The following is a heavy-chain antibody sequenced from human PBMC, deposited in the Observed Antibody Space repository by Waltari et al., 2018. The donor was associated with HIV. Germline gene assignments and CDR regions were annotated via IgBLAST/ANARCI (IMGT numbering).Heavy chain of an antibody. D-gene: IGHD3-22*01. CDR2: IHHSGRT. CDR3: ARVRVTVIGAGPFDT. CDR1: GNSFSGAYY. Sequence: QVQLQESGPGLVKPSETLSLTCAVLGNSFSGAYYWGWIRQSPGEGLEWIGSIHHSGRTYYNPSLRSRVTISVDTSKKQFSLNLTTVTAADTALYYWARVRVTVIGAGPFDTWGQGTLVTVSS. J-gene: IGHJ3*02. V-gene: IGHV4-38-2*01.